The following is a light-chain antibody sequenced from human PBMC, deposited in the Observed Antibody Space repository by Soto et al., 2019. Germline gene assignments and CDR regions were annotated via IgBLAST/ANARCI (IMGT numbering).Light chain of an antibody. V-gene: IGKV3-15*01. CDR3: QQSYSTPT. CDR1: QSVSSN. CDR2: GAS. Sequence: EIVMTQSPATLSVSPGERATLYCRASQSVSSNLAWYQQKPGQAPRLLIYGASTRATGIPARFSGSGSGTDFTLTISSLQPEDFATYYCQQSYSTPTFGQGTRLEI. J-gene: IGKJ5*01.